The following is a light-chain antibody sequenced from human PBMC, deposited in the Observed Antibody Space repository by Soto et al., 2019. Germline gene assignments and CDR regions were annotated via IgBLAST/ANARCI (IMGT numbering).Light chain of an antibody. V-gene: IGKV3-20*01. Sequence: EIVLTQSPGTLSLSPGERATFSCRASQSVNSYSLAWYQQKPGQAPRLLIYGASSRATGITDRFSGSGSGSDFTLTISRLEPEDFAVYYCQQYGSQYIFGQGTKLEIK. CDR3: QQYGSQYI. CDR1: QSVNSYS. J-gene: IGKJ2*01. CDR2: GAS.